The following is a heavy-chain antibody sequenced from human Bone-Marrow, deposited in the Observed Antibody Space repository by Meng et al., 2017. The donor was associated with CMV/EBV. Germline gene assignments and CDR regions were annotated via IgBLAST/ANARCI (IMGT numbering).Heavy chain of an antibody. Sequence: GESLKISCAASGFTFSSYWMSWVRQDPGKGLEWVANIKQDGSEKYYVDSVKGRFTISRDNAKNSLYLQMNSLRAEDTAVYYCARLGYDFWSGYPPSGGWFDPWGQGTLVTVSS. D-gene: IGHD3-3*01. V-gene: IGHV3-7*01. CDR3: ARLGYDFWSGYPPSGGWFDP. J-gene: IGHJ5*02. CDR1: GFTFSSYW. CDR2: IKQDGSEK.